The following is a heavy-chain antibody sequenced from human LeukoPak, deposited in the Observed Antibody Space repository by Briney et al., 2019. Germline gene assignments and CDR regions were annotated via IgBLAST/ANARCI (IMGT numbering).Heavy chain of an antibody. CDR3: AKAAVRKFDFDY. V-gene: IGHV3-23*01. Sequence: GGSLRLSCAASGFILSNYAMSWVRQAPGKGLEWVSSISAGGGGSYYADSVKGRFTISRDNSKNTLYLQMNSLRAEDTAVYYCAKAAVRKFDFDYWGQGTLGTVSS. CDR2: ISAGGGGS. CDR1: GFILSNYA. D-gene: IGHD1-14*01. J-gene: IGHJ4*02.